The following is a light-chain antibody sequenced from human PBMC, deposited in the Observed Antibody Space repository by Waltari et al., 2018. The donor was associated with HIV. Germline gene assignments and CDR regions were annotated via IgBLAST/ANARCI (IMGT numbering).Light chain of an antibody. CDR1: ALSRHF. CDR2: KDT. CDR3: QSGHNSDSI. J-gene: IGLJ2*01. V-gene: IGLV3-25*03. Sequence: SYELTQALSVSVSPGQTAKITCSGAALSRHFVFWYQQTSGQAPRMMIFKDTERPSVIHARFSASTSGSTSTLTISGVQAEDEADYYCQSGHNSDSIFVGVTKLTVL.